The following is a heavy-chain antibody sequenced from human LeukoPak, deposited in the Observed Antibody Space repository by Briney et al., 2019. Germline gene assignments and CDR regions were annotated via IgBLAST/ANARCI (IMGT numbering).Heavy chain of an antibody. CDR3: ARVVFLEGKWAFDI. Sequence: TSETLSLTCTVSGGSISSYYWSWIRQPPGKGLEWIGYIYYSGSTNYNPSLKSRVTISVDTSKNQFSLKLSSVTAADTAVYYCARVVFLEGKWAFDIWGQGTVVTVSS. V-gene: IGHV4-59*01. D-gene: IGHD3-3*02. CDR1: GGSISSYY. CDR2: IYYSGST. J-gene: IGHJ3*02.